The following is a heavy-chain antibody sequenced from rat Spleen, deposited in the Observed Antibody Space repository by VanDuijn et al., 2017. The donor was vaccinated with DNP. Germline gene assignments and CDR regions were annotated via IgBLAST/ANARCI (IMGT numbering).Heavy chain of an antibody. V-gene: IGHV5-20*01. CDR3: TTDGVDYGGD. Sequence: EVQLVESGGGLVQPGRSLKVSCAASGFSFSDYDMAWVRQAPTKGLEWVACMSPTTRTSYYRDSVKGRFTVSRDDAKSILYLQMDSLRSEDTATYYCTTDGVDYGGDWGQGVMVTVSS. CDR1: GFSFSDYD. CDR2: MSPTTRTS. D-gene: IGHD1-11*01. J-gene: IGHJ2*01.